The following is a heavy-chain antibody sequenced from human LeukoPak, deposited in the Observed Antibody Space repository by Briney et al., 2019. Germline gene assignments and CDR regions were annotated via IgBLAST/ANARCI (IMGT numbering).Heavy chain of an antibody. CDR2: INPNSGGT. D-gene: IGHD3-3*01. CDR1: GYTFTGNY. V-gene: IGHV1-2*02. J-gene: IGHJ3*02. CDR3: ARGRFLEWRKSPDAFDI. Sequence: GASVKVSCKASGYTFTGNYMHWVRQAPGQGLEWMGWINPNSGGTNYAQKFQGRVTMTRDTSISTAYMELSRLRSDDTAVYYCARGRFLEWRKSPDAFDIWGQGTMVTVSS.